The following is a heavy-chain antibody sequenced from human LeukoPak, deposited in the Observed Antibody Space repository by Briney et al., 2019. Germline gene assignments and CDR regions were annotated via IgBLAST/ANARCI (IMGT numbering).Heavy chain of an antibody. Sequence: MASETLSLTCTVSGDSISSNYWSWIRQPPAKGLERIGYIYNSWSTKYIPTLKSRVNISVDTSMNLFSLKVTAVTAGDTDVYYCATCRDEFGDYGFTSWGQGTLVTVSS. CDR1: GDSISSNY. D-gene: IGHD4-17*01. CDR3: ATCRDEFGDYGFTS. J-gene: IGHJ5*02. CDR2: IYNSWST. V-gene: IGHV4-59*01.